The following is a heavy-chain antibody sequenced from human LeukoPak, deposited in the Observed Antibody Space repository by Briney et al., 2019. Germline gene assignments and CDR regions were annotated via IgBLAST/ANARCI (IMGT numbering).Heavy chain of an antibody. CDR3: ARAIAAAGNYMDV. J-gene: IGHJ6*03. CDR2: ISCSGSTI. D-gene: IGHD6-13*01. V-gene: IGHV3-11*04. CDR1: GFTFSDYY. Sequence: GGSLRLSCAASGFTFSDYYMSWIRQAPGKGLEWVSYISCSGSTIYYADSVKGRFTISRDNAKNSLYLQMNSLRAEDTAVYYCARAIAAAGNYMDVWGKGTTVTVSS.